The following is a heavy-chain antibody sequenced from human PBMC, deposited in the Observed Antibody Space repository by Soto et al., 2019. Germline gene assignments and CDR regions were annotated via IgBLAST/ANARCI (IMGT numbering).Heavy chain of an antibody. J-gene: IGHJ5*02. CDR3: ARDRWTARANWFDP. CDR2: ISDRGTT. Sequence: PSETLSLTCTVFGGSIDDYYWSWIRQSPGKGLEWIGHISDRGTTDYNPSLKSRVTISVDRSKKQFSLKATSVTAADTAVYYCARDRWTARANWFDPWGQGTLVTVSS. V-gene: IGHV4-59*01. CDR1: GGSIDDYY. D-gene: IGHD3-16*02.